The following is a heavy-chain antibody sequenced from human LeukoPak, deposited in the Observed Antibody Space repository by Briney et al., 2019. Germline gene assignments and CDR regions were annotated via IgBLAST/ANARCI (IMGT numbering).Heavy chain of an antibody. CDR1: GFTFSTSW. J-gene: IGHJ4*02. CDR3: ARSSRYCSYTGWYDMDY. D-gene: IGHD2-2*01. Sequence: PGGSLRLSCAASGFTFSTSWMSWVRQAPGKGLEWVANIKQDGSEKYYLDSVKARFTISRDNAKNSLYLQMNSLRAEDTAVYYCARSSRYCSYTGWYDMDYWGQGTLVTVSS. V-gene: IGHV3-7*01. CDR2: IKQDGSEK.